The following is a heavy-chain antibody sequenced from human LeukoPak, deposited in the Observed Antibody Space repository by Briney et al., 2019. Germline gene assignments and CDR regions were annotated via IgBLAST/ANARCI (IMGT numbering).Heavy chain of an antibody. CDR3: ARDGAIPDAFDI. V-gene: IGHV1-69*13. D-gene: IGHD3-16*01. CDR2: IIPIFGTA. Sequence: SVKVSCKASGGTFSSYAISWVRQAPGQGLVWMGGIIPIFGTANYAQKFQGRVTITADESTSTAYMELSSLRSEDTAVYYCARDGAIPDAFDIWGQGTMVTVSS. J-gene: IGHJ3*02. CDR1: GGTFSSYA.